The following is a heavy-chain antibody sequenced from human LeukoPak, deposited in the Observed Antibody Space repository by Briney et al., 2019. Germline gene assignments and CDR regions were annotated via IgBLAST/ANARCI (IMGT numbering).Heavy chain of an antibody. J-gene: IGHJ4*02. CDR1: GFSLSTTGEG. D-gene: IGHD6-6*01. Sequence: SGPTLVKPTQTLTLTCTFSGFSLSTTGEGVGWLRQPPGKALEWLALIYWDDDKRYSPSLKSRLTITKDTSKNQVVLTMTNMDPVDTATYCCAHKGYIAAPVWGQGALVTVSS. CDR2: IYWDDDK. V-gene: IGHV2-5*02. CDR3: AHKGYIAAPV.